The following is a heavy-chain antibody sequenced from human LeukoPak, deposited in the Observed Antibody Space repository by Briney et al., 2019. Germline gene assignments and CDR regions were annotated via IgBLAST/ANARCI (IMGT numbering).Heavy chain of an antibody. CDR2: IYYSGST. CDR1: GGSISSYY. V-gene: IGHV4-59*01. J-gene: IGHJ4*02. Sequence: SETLSLTCTVSGGSISSYYWSWIRQPPGKGLEWIGYIYYSGSTNYNPSLKSRVTISVDTSKNQFSLKLNSVTAADTAMYYCARQFAPMALYHFDYWGRGSLVTVSS. CDR3: ARQFAPMALYHFDY. D-gene: IGHD3-10*01.